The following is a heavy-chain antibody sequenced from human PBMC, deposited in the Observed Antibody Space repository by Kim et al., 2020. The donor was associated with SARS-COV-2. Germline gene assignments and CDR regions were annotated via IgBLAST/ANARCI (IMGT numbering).Heavy chain of an antibody. V-gene: IGHV3-21*01. D-gene: IGHD3-22*01. CDR1: GFTFSSYS. Sequence: GGSLRLSCAASGFTFSSYSMNWVRQAPGKGLEWVSSISSSSSYIYYADSVKGRFTISRDNAKNSLYLQMNSLRAEDTAVFYCARDIGTYYYDSSGYYQFDYWGQGTLVTVSS. CDR2: ISSSSSYI. CDR3: ARDIGTYYYDSSGYYQFDY. J-gene: IGHJ4*02.